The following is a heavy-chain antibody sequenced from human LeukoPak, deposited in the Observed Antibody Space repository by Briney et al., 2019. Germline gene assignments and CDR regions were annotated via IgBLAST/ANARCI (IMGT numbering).Heavy chain of an antibody. CDR2: IHSTGGT. CDR3: ARLTITNYYFMDV. J-gene: IGHJ6*03. D-gene: IGHD5-24*01. CDR1: GGSIRGDF. V-gene: IGHV4-59*08. Sequence: SETLSLTCTVSGGSIRGDFWSWIRQPPGKGLEWVAYIHSTGGTKYNPSLQSRVTVSVDTRKNQVPLRLSSVTAADTAVYYCARLTITNYYFMDVWGKGTTVTVSS.